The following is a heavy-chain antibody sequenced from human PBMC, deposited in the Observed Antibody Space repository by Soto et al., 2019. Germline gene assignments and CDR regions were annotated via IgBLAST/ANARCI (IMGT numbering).Heavy chain of an antibody. V-gene: IGHV3-23*01. D-gene: IGHD6-19*01. J-gene: IGHJ4*02. Sequence: EVQLLESGGGLVQPGGSLRLSCVASGFTFSNYAMSWVRQAPGKGLEWVSAISSAGRTYYADSVKGRFTISRDNSKNTTYLQMNSLGAEDTAVHYCAKAESSYASGWYAYWGQGTLVTVSS. CDR3: AKAESSYASGWYAY. CDR1: GFTFSNYA. CDR2: ISSAGRT.